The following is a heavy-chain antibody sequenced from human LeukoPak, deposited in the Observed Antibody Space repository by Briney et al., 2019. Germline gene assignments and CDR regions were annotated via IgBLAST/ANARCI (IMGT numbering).Heavy chain of an antibody. D-gene: IGHD2-15*01. Sequence: GESLKISCKGSGYSFTSYWISWVRQMPGIGLEWMGRIDPSDSYTNYSPSFQGHVTISAYKSISTAYLQWSSLKASDTAMYYCARQGRGVYCSGGSCYSFDPWGQGTLVTVSS. CDR2: IDPSDSYT. CDR3: ARQGRGVYCSGGSCYSFDP. J-gene: IGHJ5*02. CDR1: GYSFTSYW. V-gene: IGHV5-10-1*01.